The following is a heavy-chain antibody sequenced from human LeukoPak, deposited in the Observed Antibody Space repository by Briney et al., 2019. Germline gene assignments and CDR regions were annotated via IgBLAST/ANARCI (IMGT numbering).Heavy chain of an antibody. J-gene: IGHJ4*02. V-gene: IGHV1-46*04. Sequence: ASVKVSCKASGYTFTSHYIHWVRQAPGQGLEWMGIINSSEGNTKYAQKLQGRVTMTTDTSTSTVYMEMSSLRSQDTAVYYCARGSTLHMVTAFDYWGQGTLVIVPS. D-gene: IGHD3-10*01. CDR2: INSSEGNT. CDR3: ARGSTLHMVTAFDY. CDR1: GYTFTSHY.